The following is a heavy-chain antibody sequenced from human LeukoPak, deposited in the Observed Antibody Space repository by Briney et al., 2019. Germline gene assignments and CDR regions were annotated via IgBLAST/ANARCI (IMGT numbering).Heavy chain of an antibody. D-gene: IGHD2-21*01. CDR3: ARGRCGGDCYSGDY. CDR1: GFTFSSYA. CDR2: ISGSGGST. V-gene: IGHV3-23*01. J-gene: IGHJ4*02. Sequence: GGSLRLSCAAPGFTFSSYAMSWVRQAPGKELEWVSAISGSGGSTYYADSVKGRFTISRDNSKNTLYLQMNSLRAEDTAVYYCARGRCGGDCYSGDYWGQGTLVTVSS.